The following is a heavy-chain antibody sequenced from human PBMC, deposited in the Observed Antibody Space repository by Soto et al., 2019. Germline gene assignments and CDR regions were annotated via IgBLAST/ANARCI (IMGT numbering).Heavy chain of an antibody. CDR1: GGTFSIYA. V-gene: IGHV1-69*13. CDR2: IIPIFGTA. D-gene: IGHD1-26*01. CDR3: ARIKWGLGYYSGMDV. Sequence: GASVKVYCKASGGTFSIYAISWVRQATGQGLEWMGGIIPIFGTANYAQKFQGRVTITADESTSTAYLELTRLRPDDTALYYCARIKWGLGYYSGMDVSGQGTAVTVSS. J-gene: IGHJ6*02.